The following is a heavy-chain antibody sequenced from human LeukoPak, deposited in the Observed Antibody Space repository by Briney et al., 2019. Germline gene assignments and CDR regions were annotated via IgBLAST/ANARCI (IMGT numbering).Heavy chain of an antibody. Sequence: GGSLRLSCAASGFTFSSYGMHWVRQAPGKGLEWVAVFSFDGNNEYYADSVKGRFTISRDNSKNTLYLQMNSLRAEDTAVYYCAKGPYYYGSGSYYIDYWGQGTLVTVSS. CDR3: AKGPYYYGSGSYYIDY. V-gene: IGHV3-30*18. J-gene: IGHJ4*02. CDR2: FSFDGNNE. D-gene: IGHD3-10*01. CDR1: GFTFSSYG.